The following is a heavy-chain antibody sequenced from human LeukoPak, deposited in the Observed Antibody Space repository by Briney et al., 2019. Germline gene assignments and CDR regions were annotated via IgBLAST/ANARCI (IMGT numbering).Heavy chain of an antibody. J-gene: IGHJ4*02. CDR2: IRDDGSNK. V-gene: IGHV3-30*02. CDR1: GFIFNTYG. Sequence: GGSLRLSCAASGFIFNTYGIHWVRQAPGKGLEWVAFIRDDGSNKYYADSVKGRFTISRDNSKNTVYLQMNSLRAEDTAVYYCAKDRSMTTVTPFDNWGQGTLVAVSS. CDR3: AKDRSMTTVTPFDN. D-gene: IGHD4-17*01.